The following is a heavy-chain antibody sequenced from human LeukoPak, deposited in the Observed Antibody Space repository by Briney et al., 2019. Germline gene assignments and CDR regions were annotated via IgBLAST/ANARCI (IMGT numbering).Heavy chain of an antibody. CDR3: ARVDGFWNSFDP. Sequence: PSETLSLTRTVSGGSVSSGDYYWSWIRQPPGKGLEWIGYIYYSGTTYYNPSLKSRLTVSLDTSKNQFSLKLSSVTAADTAVYYCARVDGFWNSFDPWGQGTLVIVSS. CDR2: IYYSGTT. V-gene: IGHV4-30-4*01. J-gene: IGHJ5*02. D-gene: IGHD3-3*01. CDR1: GGSVSSGDYY.